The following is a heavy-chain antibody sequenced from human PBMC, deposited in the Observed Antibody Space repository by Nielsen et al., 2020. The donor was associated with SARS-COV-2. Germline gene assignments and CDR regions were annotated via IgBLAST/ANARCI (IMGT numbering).Heavy chain of an antibody. D-gene: IGHD3-16*02. CDR3: ARDHYYDYVWGSYRYYYYGMDV. Sequence: GESLKISCAASGFTFSSYSMNWVRQAPGKGLEWVSSISSSSSYIYYADSVKGRFTISRDNAKNSLYLQMNSLRAEDTAVYYCARDHYYDYVWGSYRYYYYGMDVWGQGTTVTVSS. J-gene: IGHJ6*02. CDR1: GFTFSSYS. CDR2: ISSSSSYI. V-gene: IGHV3-21*01.